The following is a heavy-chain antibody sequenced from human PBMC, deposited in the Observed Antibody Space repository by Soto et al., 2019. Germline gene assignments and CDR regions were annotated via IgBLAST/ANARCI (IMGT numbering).Heavy chain of an antibody. J-gene: IGHJ4*02. CDR2: INVYNPNT. Sequence: QVQLVQSGAEVKKPRASVKVSCKASGYTFTSHGLSWVRQAPGQGLEWMGWINVYNPNTNYAQKFQGRVTMTTDTSTSTAYMELRSLRSDDTAVYYCARRFGGYFDYWGQGTLVTVSS. CDR1: GYTFTSHG. D-gene: IGHD3-3*01. V-gene: IGHV1-18*01. CDR3: ARRFGGYFDY.